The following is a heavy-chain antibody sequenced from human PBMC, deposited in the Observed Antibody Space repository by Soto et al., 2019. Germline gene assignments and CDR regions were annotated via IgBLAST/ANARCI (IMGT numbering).Heavy chain of an antibody. CDR1: GYTFTSYG. CDR3: ARVITIFGVVKARDNAFDI. CDR2: ISAYNGNT. D-gene: IGHD3-3*01. V-gene: IGHV1-18*01. Sequence: ASVKVSCKASGYTFTSYGISWVRQAPGQGLEWMGWISAYNGNTNYAQKLQGRVTMTTDTSTSTAYMELRSLRSDDTAVYSCARVITIFGVVKARDNAFDIWGQGTMVTVSS. J-gene: IGHJ3*02.